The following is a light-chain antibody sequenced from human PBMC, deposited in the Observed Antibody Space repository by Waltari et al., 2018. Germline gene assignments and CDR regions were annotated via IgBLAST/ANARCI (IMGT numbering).Light chain of an antibody. CDR2: GAS. V-gene: IGKV3-15*01. CDR3: QQYKNCQT. CDR1: HSVSSS. J-gene: IGKJ1*01. Sequence: EIVMTQSPATLSVSQGERATLPCRASHSVSSSLAWYQQNPGQAPRPLIYGASTRATGSPARFSGRGSGTEFTPTISSLQSEDFAVYYSQQYKNCQTFGQGTKVEIK.